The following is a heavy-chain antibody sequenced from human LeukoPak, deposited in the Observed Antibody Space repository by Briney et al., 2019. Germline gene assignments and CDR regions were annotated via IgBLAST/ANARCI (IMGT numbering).Heavy chain of an antibody. V-gene: IGHV4-34*01. Sequence: SETLSLTCAVYGGSFSGYYWSWIRQPPGKGLEWIGEINHSGSTNYNPSLKSRVTISVDTSRNQFSLKLSSVTAADTAVYYCARTGKLDYDFWSGYTYYFDYWGQGTLVTVSS. CDR1: GGSFSGYY. CDR3: ARTGKLDYDFWSGYTYYFDY. D-gene: IGHD3-3*01. J-gene: IGHJ4*02. CDR2: INHSGST.